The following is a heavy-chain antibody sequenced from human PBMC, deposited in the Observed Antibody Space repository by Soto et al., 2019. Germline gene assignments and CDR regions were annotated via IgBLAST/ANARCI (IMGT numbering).Heavy chain of an antibody. Sequence: GSLRLSCAASGFTFSSYAMHWVRQAPGKGLEWVAVISYDGSNKYYADSVKGRFTISRDNSKNTLYLQMNSLRAEDTAVYYCARDQGLDAFDIWGQGTMVTVSS. D-gene: IGHD6-25*01. CDR1: GFTFSSYA. CDR2: ISYDGSNK. J-gene: IGHJ3*02. CDR3: ARDQGLDAFDI. V-gene: IGHV3-30-3*01.